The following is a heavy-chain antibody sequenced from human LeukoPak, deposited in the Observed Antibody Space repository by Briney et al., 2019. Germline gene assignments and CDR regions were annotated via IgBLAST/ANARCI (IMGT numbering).Heavy chain of an antibody. CDR1: GGSFRGHS. D-gene: IGHD5-24*01. Sequence: PSETLSLTCAVYGGSFRGHSWSWLRQPPGKGLEWIGEISDGGETNYDPSLESRVTISVDASKNQFSLKLSSVTAADTAVYFCARGPHGEGYYYYGMDGWGQGTTVTVSS. CDR2: ISDGGET. V-gene: IGHV4-34*01. J-gene: IGHJ6*02. CDR3: ARGPHGEGYYYYGMDG.